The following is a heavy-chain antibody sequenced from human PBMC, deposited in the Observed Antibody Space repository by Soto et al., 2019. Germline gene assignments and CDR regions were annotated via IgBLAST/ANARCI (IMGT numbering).Heavy chain of an antibody. J-gene: IGHJ6*02. Sequence: QVQVMQSGAEVKKPGASVKVSCKASGYTFTSYGISWVRQAPGQGLEWMGWISTYNRNTNYAQKLQGRVTMTTDTSTSTVYMELRRLRSDDTAVYYCGRDLYQSVFYYGMDVWGQGTTGTVSS. CDR3: GRDLYQSVFYYGMDV. CDR1: GYTFTSYG. V-gene: IGHV1-18*01. D-gene: IGHD2-2*01. CDR2: ISTYNRNT.